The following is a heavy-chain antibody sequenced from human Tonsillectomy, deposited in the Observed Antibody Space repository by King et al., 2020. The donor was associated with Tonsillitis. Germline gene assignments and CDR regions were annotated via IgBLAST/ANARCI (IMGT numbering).Heavy chain of an antibody. CDR3: TTDFFLVSDY. J-gene: IGHJ4*02. V-gene: IGHV3-15*01. D-gene: IGHD6-6*01. CDR2: IKSKTDGGTT. Sequence: QLVQSGGSLVKPGGSLRLSCAASGFTFNNAWMTWVRQAPGKGLEWVGRIKSKTDGGTTDYAAPVKGRFTISRDDSENTVFLQMNSLKTEDTAVYYCTTDFFLVSDYWGQGTLVTVSS. CDR1: GFTFNNAW.